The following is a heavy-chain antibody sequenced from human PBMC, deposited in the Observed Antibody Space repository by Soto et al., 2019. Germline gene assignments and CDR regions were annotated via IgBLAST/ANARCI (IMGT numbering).Heavy chain of an antibody. CDR3: ARDSPNSGLLGGNY. CDR2: ISAFNGDT. J-gene: IGHJ4*02. Sequence: QVQLVQSGAEVKRPGASVKVSCKASGYSFQRYGISWVRQAPGQGLEWVGWISAFNGDTKYAQRLQDRVSMTTDTSTDTAHRELRSLRSDDTAIYYCARDSPNSGLLGGNYWGQGTLVTVSS. V-gene: IGHV1-18*01. CDR1: GYSFQRYG. D-gene: IGHD6-19*01.